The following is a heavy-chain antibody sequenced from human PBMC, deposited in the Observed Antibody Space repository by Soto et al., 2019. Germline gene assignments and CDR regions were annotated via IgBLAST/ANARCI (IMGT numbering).Heavy chain of an antibody. V-gene: IGHV4-59*01. CDR3: ARGKEAWFDP. Sequence: PSETLSLTCPVSGDYISSYFWCWIRPPPGKGLEWIGYVYSTEITNYNPSLKSRVAMSIDTSKNQFSLKVRYVCAADTAVYYCARGKEAWFDPWGQGTLVTVSS. J-gene: IGHJ5*02. CDR1: GDYISSYF. CDR2: VYSTEIT.